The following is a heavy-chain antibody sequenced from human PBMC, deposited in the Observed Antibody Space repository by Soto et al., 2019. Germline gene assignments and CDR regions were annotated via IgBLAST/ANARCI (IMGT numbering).Heavy chain of an antibody. D-gene: IGHD6-13*01. J-gene: IGHJ5*02. CDR3: ARGGSSSWYRNNWFDP. CDR2: INHSGST. CDR1: GGSFIGYY. V-gene: IGHV4-34*01. Sequence: LSLTCAVYGGSFIGYYWSWIRQPPGKGLEWIGEINHSGSTNYNPSLKSRVTISVDTSKNQFSLKLSSVTAADTAVYYCARGGSSSWYRNNWFDPWGQGTLVTVSS.